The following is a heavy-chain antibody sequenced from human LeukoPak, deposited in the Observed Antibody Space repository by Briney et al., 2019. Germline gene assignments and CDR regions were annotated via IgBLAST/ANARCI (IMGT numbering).Heavy chain of an antibody. CDR1: GFTFSIYA. CDR3: AKDRGSGWYLYDF. V-gene: IGHV3-23*01. CDR2: ISANGGNT. Sequence: GGSLRLSCAASGFTFSIYAMSWVRQAPGKGLEGVSAISANGGNTDYADSVKGRFTTSRDNSKDTLLLQMNSLRAEDTALYYCAKDRGSGWYLYDFWGQGTLVTVSS. D-gene: IGHD6-19*01. J-gene: IGHJ4*02.